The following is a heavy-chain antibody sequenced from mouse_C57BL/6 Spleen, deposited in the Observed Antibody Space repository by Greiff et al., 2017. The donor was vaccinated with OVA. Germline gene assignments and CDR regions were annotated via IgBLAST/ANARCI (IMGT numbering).Heavy chain of an antibody. CDR1: GYTFTSYW. D-gene: IGHD5-2*01. CDR3: ARGEYRALDY. J-gene: IGHJ2*01. Sequence: VQLQQPGAELVKPGASVKLSCKASGYTFTSYWMQWVKQRPGQGLEWIGEIDPSDSYTNYNQKFKGKATLTVDTSSSTAYMQLSSLTSEDSAVYYCARGEYRALDYWGQGTTLTVSS. CDR2: IDPSDSYT. V-gene: IGHV1-50*01.